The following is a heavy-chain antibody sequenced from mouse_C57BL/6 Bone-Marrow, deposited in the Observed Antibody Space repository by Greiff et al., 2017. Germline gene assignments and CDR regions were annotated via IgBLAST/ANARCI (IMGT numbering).Heavy chain of an antibody. CDR3: ARAIYYDYRGYFDV. J-gene: IGHJ1*03. V-gene: IGHV7-1*01. CDR1: GFTFSDFY. Sequence: EVKLVESGGGLVQSGRSLRLSCATSGFTFSDFYMEWVRQAPGKGLEWIAASRNKANDYTTEYRASVKGRFIVSRDTSQSILYLQMNALRAEDAAIYYCARAIYYDYRGYFDVWGTGTAVTVSS. D-gene: IGHD2-4*01. CDR2: SRNKANDYTT.